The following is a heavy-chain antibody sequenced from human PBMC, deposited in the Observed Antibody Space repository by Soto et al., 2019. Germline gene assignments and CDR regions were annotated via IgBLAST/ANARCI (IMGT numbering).Heavy chain of an antibody. D-gene: IGHD3-10*01. J-gene: IGHJ6*02. Sequence: PSETLSXTXTVSGGSISSGDYYWSWIRQPPGKGLEWIGYIYYSGSTYYNPSLKSRVTISVDTSKNQFSLKLSSVTAADTAVYYCARDLRGDYEGYYGMDVWGQGTTVTVSS. CDR3: ARDLRGDYEGYYGMDV. V-gene: IGHV4-30-4*01. CDR1: GGSISSGDYY. CDR2: IYYSGST.